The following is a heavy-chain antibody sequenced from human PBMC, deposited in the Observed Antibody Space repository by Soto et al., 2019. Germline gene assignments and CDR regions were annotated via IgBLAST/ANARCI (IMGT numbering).Heavy chain of an antibody. Sequence: QLQLQESGSGLVKPSQTLSLTCAVSGGSISSGGYSWSWIRQPPGKGLEWIGYIYHSGSTYYNPSLTSRVTISVDRSKNQFSLKLSSVTAADTAVYYCARDRYCSGGSCYSPSYWYFDLWGRGTLVTVSS. CDR1: GGSISSGGYS. J-gene: IGHJ2*01. CDR3: ARDRYCSGGSCYSPSYWYFDL. D-gene: IGHD2-15*01. V-gene: IGHV4-30-2*01. CDR2: IYHSGST.